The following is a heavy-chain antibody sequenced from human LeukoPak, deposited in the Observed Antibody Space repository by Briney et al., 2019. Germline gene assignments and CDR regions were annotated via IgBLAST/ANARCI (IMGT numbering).Heavy chain of an antibody. CDR2: IYYSGST. CDR1: GGSISSSSYY. Sequence: SSETLSLTCTVSGGSISSSSYYWGWIRQPPGKGLEWIGSIYYSGSTYYNPSLKSRVTISVDTSKNQFSLKLSSVTAADTAVYYCARNEYDSSGFLWRSYWYFDLWGRGTLVTVSS. V-gene: IGHV4-39*01. CDR3: ARNEYDSSGFLWRSYWYFDL. J-gene: IGHJ2*01. D-gene: IGHD3-22*01.